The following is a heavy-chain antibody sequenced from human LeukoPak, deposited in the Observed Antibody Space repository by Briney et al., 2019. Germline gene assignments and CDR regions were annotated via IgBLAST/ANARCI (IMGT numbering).Heavy chain of an antibody. CDR3: ARGTVTAPDY. J-gene: IGHJ4*02. D-gene: IGHD2-21*02. V-gene: IGHV3-21*01. CDR1: GFTFSTYS. Sequence: GGSLRLSCAASGFTFSTYSMNWVRQPPGKGLEWVSSITSSTIYIDYADSVKGRFTVSRDNAKNSLYLQMNSLRPEDTAVYYCARGTVTAPDYWGQGTLVTVSS. CDR2: ITSSTIYI.